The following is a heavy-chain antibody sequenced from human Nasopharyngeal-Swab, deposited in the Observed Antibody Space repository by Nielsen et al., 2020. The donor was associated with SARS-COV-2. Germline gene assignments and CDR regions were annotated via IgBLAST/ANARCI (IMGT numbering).Heavy chain of an antibody. D-gene: IGHD6-13*01. CDR3: ARPLSRDSTWTTEANWFDP. V-gene: IGHV3-23*01. CDR1: GFTFSSFG. CDR2: ITGNGDTT. Sequence: GESLKISCAASGFTFSSFGMHWVRQPPGKGLEWVSTITGNGDTTYYADSVKGRFTISRDNSENTVYLQMNSLRAEDTALYHCARPLSRDSTWTTEANWFDPWGQGTLVTVSS. J-gene: IGHJ5*02.